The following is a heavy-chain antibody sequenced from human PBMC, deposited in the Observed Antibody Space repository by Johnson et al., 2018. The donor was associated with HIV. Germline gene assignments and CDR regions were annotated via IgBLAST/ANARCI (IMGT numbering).Heavy chain of an antibody. CDR3: ARGQLWLLDDALDI. Sequence: QVQLVESGGGVVQPGRSLRLSCAASGFTFSSYAMHWVRQAPGKGLEWVAVISYDGSNQYYADSVKGRFTISRDNSKNTLYLQMNSLRAEDTAIYYCARGQLWLLDDALDIWGQGTMVTVSS. J-gene: IGHJ3*02. D-gene: IGHD5-18*01. CDR1: GFTFSSYA. V-gene: IGHV3-30-3*01. CDR2: ISYDGSNQ.